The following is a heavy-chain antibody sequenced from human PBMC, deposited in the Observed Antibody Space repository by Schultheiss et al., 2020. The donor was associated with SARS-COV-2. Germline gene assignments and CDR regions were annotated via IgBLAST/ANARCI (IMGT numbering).Heavy chain of an antibody. CDR2: INHSGST. CDR1: GFTFSSYA. Sequence: GSLRLSCAASGFTFSSYAMHWVRQAPGKGLEWIGEINHSGSTNYNPSLKSRVTISVDTSKNQFSLKLSSVTAADTAVYYCARGLIAAADPLFDYWGQGTLVTVSS. J-gene: IGHJ4*02. CDR3: ARGLIAAADPLFDY. D-gene: IGHD6-13*01. V-gene: IGHV4-34*01.